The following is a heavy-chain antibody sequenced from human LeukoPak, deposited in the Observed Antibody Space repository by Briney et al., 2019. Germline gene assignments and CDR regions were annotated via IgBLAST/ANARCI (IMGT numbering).Heavy chain of an antibody. CDR2: TTNKANSYTT. CDR3: ARRYCIGGNCRYSDY. CDR1: GLTLSDHY. Sequence: GGSLRLSCAASGLTLSDHYMDWVRQAPGKGLEWVGRTTNKANSYTTEYAASVKGRFTISRDDSKNSLYLQMNSLKTEDTAVYYCARRYCIGGNCRYSDYWGQGTLVTVSS. V-gene: IGHV3-72*01. D-gene: IGHD2-15*01. J-gene: IGHJ4*02.